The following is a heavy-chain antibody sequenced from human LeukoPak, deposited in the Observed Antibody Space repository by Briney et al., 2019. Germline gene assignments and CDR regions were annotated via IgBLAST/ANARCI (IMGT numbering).Heavy chain of an antibody. V-gene: IGHV4-61*01. D-gene: IGHD6-19*01. Sequence: SETLSLTCTVSGGSVSSGSYYWSWIRQPPGKGLEWIGYIYYSGSTNYNPSLKSRVTISVDTSKNQFSLKLSSVTAADTAVYYCARQGGSGWCSSREGDYYGMDVWGQGTTVTVSS. J-gene: IGHJ6*02. CDR3: ARQGGSGWCSSREGDYYGMDV. CDR1: GGSVSSGSYY. CDR2: IYYSGST.